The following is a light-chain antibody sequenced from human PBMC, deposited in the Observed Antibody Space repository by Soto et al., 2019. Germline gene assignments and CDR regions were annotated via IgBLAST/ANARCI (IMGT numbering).Light chain of an antibody. CDR2: EGT. CDR3: CSYAGSRTFV. V-gene: IGLV2-23*01. CDR1: SSDVGAYNL. J-gene: IGLJ3*02. Sequence: QSALTQPASVSGSPGQSITVSCTGTSSDVGAYNLVSWYQQYPGKAPRLIIYEGTKRPSGISHRFSGSKSDNTASLTISGLRAEDEAHYHCCSYAGSRTFVFGGGTQLT.